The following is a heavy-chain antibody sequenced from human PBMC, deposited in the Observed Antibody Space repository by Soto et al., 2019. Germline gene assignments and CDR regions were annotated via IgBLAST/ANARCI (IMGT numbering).Heavy chain of an antibody. CDR1: GFTFSSYA. V-gene: IGHV3-23*01. D-gene: IGHD5-18*01. CDR3: ARAWTATKSSYGLAAY. Sequence: PGGSLGLSCAASGFTFSSYAMSWVRQAPGKGLEWVSAISGSGGSTYYADSVKGRFTISRDNSNNTLYLQMNSLRAEDTAVYFCARAWTATKSSYGLAAYWGQGTLATVSS. CDR2: ISGSGGST. J-gene: IGHJ4*02.